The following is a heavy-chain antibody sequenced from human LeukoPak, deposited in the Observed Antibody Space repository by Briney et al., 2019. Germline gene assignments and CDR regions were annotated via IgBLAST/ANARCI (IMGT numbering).Heavy chain of an antibody. CDR2: IYSGGST. CDR1: GFTVSSNY. D-gene: IGHD4-17*01. Sequence: GGSLRLSCAASGFTVSSNYMSWVRQAPGKGLEWVSVIYSGGSTYFADSVKGRFTISRDNSKNTLYLQMTSLRAEDTPVYYCARAAVTTDAFDIWGEGTMVTVSS. J-gene: IGHJ3*02. V-gene: IGHV3-53*01. CDR3: ARAAVTTDAFDI.